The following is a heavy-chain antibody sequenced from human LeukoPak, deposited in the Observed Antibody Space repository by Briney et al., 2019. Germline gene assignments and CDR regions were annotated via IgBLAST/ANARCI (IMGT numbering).Heavy chain of an antibody. V-gene: IGHV1-2*02. CDR1: GYTFTGYY. J-gene: IGHJ4*02. CDR2: INPNSGGT. D-gene: IGHD6-19*01. CDR3: AILTRGIAVAEFDY. Sequence: ASVKVSCKASGYTFTGYYMHWVRQAPGQGLEWMGWINPNSGGTNYAQKFQGRVTMTRDTSISIAYMELSRLRSDDTAVYYCAILTRGIAVAEFDYWGQGTLVTVSS.